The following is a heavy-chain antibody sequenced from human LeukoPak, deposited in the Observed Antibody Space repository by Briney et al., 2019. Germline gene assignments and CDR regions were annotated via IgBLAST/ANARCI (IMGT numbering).Heavy chain of an antibody. Sequence: SETLSLTCTVSGYSINNGYYWGWIRQPPGKGLEWIGNIYHSGSTYYNPSLKSRVTISVDTSKNQFSLKLSSVTAADTAVYYCARYSSSPTYYFDSWGQGTLVTISS. CDR1: GYSINNGYY. V-gene: IGHV4-38-2*02. D-gene: IGHD6-13*01. CDR2: IYHSGST. CDR3: ARYSSSPTYYFDS. J-gene: IGHJ4*01.